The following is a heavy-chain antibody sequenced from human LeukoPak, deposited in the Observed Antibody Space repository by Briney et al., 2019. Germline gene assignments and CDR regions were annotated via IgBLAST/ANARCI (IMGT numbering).Heavy chain of an antibody. V-gene: IGHV5-51*01. CDR2: IYPDDSNT. D-gene: IGHD2-15*01. J-gene: IGHJ5*02. Sequence: GESLKISCRGSGYSFPTFWIGWVRQMPGKGLEWMGIIYPDDSNTRYSPSFQGQVTFSADKSINTAYLQWSSLKASDTAMYYCARLGDDLAVGVAGYWFDPWGQGTLVTVSS. CDR1: GYSFPTFW. CDR3: ARLGDDLAVGVAGYWFDP.